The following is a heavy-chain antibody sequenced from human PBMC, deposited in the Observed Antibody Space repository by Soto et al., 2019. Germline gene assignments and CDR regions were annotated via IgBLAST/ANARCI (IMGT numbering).Heavy chain of an antibody. V-gene: IGHV3-48*03. D-gene: IGHD2-21*02. Sequence: PXVSLRLSCTASGFIVSSHEVNWFRQAPGKGLEWLSYINGVGGTTYYADSVKGRFIVSRDNAENSFHLQMNSLRAEDTAVYYCARETPHCGGDCLDYWGQGTLVTVSS. CDR3: ARETPHCGGDCLDY. J-gene: IGHJ4*02. CDR2: INGVGGTT. CDR1: GFIVSSHE.